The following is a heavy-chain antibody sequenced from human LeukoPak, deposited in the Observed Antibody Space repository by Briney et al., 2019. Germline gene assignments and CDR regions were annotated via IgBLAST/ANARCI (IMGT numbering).Heavy chain of an antibody. D-gene: IGHD3-22*01. V-gene: IGHV1-2*06. CDR1: GYTFTDYY. CDR2: INPNSGGT. CDR3: TRYYYHTSGFDY. J-gene: IGHJ4*02. Sequence: ASVKVSCKASGYTFTDYYIHWVRQAPGQGLEWMGRINPNSGGTNYAQNFQGKVTVTRDTSISTVYMEMSGLRSDDTAVYYCTRYYYHTSGFDYWGQGTLVAVSS.